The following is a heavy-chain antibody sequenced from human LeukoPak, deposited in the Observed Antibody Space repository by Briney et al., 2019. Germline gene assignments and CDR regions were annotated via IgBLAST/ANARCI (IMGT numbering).Heavy chain of an antibody. V-gene: IGHV3-15*04. D-gene: IGHD5-18*01. CDR2: IESKKFGETT. CDR3: TASDTPGVDY. Sequence: GGSLRLSCAASGFTFSNAWLSWVRQTPGTGLEWVGRIESKKFGETTDYAAPVKGRFTISRDDSKNMLYLQMNSLKTEATAVFYCTASDTPGVDYWGQGTLLTVSS. CDR1: GFTFSNAW. J-gene: IGHJ4*02.